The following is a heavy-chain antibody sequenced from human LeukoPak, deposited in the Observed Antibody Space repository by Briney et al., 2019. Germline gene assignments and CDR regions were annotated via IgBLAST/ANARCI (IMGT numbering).Heavy chain of an antibody. J-gene: IGHJ3*02. D-gene: IGHD2-2*01. CDR1: GGTFSSYA. CDR3: ARYCSSTSCYPPDAFDI. V-gene: IGHV1-69*05. CDR2: IIPIFGTA. Sequence: ASVKVSCKASGGTFSSYAISWVRQAPGQGLEWMGGIIPIFGTANYAQKFQGRVTITTDESTSTAYMELSSLRSEDAAVYYCARYCSSTSCYPPDAFDIWGQGTMVTVSS.